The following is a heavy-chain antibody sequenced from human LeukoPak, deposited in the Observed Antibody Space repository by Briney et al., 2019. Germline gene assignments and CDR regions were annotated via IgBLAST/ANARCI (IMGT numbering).Heavy chain of an antibody. CDR2: ISYDGSNK. Sequence: GRSLRLSCAASGFTFSSYGMHWVRQAPGKGLEWVAVISYDGSNKYYAGSVKGRFTISRDNSKNTLYLQMNSLRAEDTAVYYCAKDFGWIVERNWFDPWGQGTLVTVSS. CDR1: GFTFSSYG. J-gene: IGHJ5*02. D-gene: IGHD3-22*01. CDR3: AKDFGWIVERNWFDP. V-gene: IGHV3-30*18.